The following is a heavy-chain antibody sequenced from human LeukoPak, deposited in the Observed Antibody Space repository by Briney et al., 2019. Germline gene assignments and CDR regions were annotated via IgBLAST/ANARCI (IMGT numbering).Heavy chain of an antibody. CDR1: GFTFSSYG. Sequence: PGRSLRLSCAASGFTFSSYGMHWVRQAPGKGLEWVAVIWYDGSNKYYADSVKGRFTISRDNSKNTLYLQMNSLRAEDTAVYYCARGLTTVTSQYYMDVWGKGTTVTVSS. CDR3: ARGLTTVTSQYYMDV. V-gene: IGHV3-33*01. D-gene: IGHD4-11*01. CDR2: IWYDGSNK. J-gene: IGHJ6*03.